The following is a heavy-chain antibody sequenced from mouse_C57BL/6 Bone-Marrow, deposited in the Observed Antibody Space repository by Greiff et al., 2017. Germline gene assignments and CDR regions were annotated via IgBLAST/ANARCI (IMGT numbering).Heavy chain of an antibody. J-gene: IGHJ4*01. Sequence: EVKLMESGGGLVKPGGSLKLSCAASGFTFSSYAMSWVRQTPEKRLEWVATISDGGSYTYYPDNVKGRFTISRDNAKNNLYLQMSHLKSEDTAMYYCASDKSRYAMDYWGQGTSVTVSS. CDR3: ASDKSRYAMDY. CDR2: ISDGGSYT. V-gene: IGHV5-4*03. CDR1: GFTFSSYA.